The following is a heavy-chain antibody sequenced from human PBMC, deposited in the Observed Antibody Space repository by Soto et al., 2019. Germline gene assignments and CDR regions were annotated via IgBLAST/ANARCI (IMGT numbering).Heavy chain of an antibody. CDR3: AKEYQVTKFDFYGMDV. CDR1: GFTFDDYA. J-gene: IGHJ6*02. D-gene: IGHD4-17*01. CDR2: ITWNSGSI. V-gene: IGHV3-9*01. Sequence: GGSLRLSCAASGFTFDDYAMHWVRQAPGKGLEWVSGITWNSGSIHYADSVKGRFTISRDNAKNSLYLQMNSLRTEDTAFYFCAKEYQVTKFDFYGMDVWGQGTTVTVSS.